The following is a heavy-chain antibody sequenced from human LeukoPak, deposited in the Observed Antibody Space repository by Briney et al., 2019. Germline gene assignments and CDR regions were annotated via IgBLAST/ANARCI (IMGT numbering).Heavy chain of an antibody. CDR2: IYTSGST. J-gene: IGHJ6*03. D-gene: IGHD2-2*01. Sequence: SQTLSLTCTVSGGSISSGSYYWSWIRQPAGKGLEWIGRIYTSGSTNYNPSLKSRVTISLDTSKNQFSLKLSFVTAADTAVYYCGRDALSGVVLPAAKKDMYYYYYMDVGGEGTTVTVYS. CDR1: GGSISSGSYY. V-gene: IGHV4-61*02. CDR3: GRDALSGVVLPAAKKDMYYYYYMDV.